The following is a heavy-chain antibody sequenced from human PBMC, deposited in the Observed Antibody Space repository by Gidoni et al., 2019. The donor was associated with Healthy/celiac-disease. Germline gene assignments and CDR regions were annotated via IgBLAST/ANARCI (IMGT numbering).Heavy chain of an antibody. V-gene: IGHV3-30-3*01. CDR1: GFTFSSYA. D-gene: IGHD2-15*01. Sequence: QVQLVESGGGVVQPGRSLRLSCAASGFTFSSYAMHWDRQAPGKGLEWVAVISYDGSNKYYADSVKGRFTISRDNSKNTLYLQMNSLRAEDTAVYYCARERDIAFDYWGQGTLVTVSS. CDR2: ISYDGSNK. CDR3: ARERDIAFDY. J-gene: IGHJ4*02.